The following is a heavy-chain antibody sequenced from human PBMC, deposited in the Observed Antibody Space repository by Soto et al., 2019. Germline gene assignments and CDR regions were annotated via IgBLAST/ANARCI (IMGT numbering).Heavy chain of an antibody. CDR3: ARDSGSFNFDY. Sequence: PGGSLRLSCAASGFTVSNYYMTWVRQAPGKGLEWVSFIYTGGSAKYADSVKGRFTISRDNSKSTLYLQMNNLRAEDTAVYYCARDSGSFNFDYWGQGTLVTVSS. CDR2: IYTGGSA. V-gene: IGHV3-66*01. J-gene: IGHJ4*02. D-gene: IGHD1-26*01. CDR1: GFTVSNYY.